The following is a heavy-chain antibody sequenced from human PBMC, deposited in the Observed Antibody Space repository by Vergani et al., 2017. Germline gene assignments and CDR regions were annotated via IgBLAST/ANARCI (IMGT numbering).Heavy chain of an antibody. J-gene: IGHJ4*02. D-gene: IGHD6-13*01. CDR3: ARVAAAIWCKYY. Sequence: VQLVESGGGVVQPGGSPRLSCAASGFTFSSYSMNWVRQAPGKGLEWVSYISSSSSTIYYADSVKGRFTISRDNAKNSLYLQMNSMRAEDTAVYYCARVAAAIWCKYYWGQGTLVTVSS. CDR2: ISSSSSTI. CDR1: GFTFSSYS. V-gene: IGHV3-48*01.